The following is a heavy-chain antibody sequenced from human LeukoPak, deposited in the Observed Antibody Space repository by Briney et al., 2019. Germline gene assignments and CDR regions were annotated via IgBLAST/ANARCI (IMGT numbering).Heavy chain of an antibody. J-gene: IGHJ4*02. CDR1: GYTFTGYY. D-gene: IGHD4-17*01. CDR3: ARLRSDDYGDYELDY. CDR2: INPNSGGT. V-gene: IGHV1-2*02. Sequence: ASVKVSCKASGYTFTGYYMHWVRQAPGQGLEWMGWINPNSGGTNFAQRFQGRVTMTRDTSISTAYMELSRLRSDDTALYYCARLRSDDYGDYELDYWGQGTLVTVFS.